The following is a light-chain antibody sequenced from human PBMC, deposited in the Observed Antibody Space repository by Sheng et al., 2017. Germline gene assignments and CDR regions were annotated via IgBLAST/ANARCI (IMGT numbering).Light chain of an antibody. V-gene: IGLV4-69*01. CDR3: QTWDTKIRV. CDR2: VASDGSH. CDR1: SGHTTYA. Sequence: QVVLTQSPSASASLGASVKLTCILSSGHTTYAIAWHQQQPKKGPRYLMRVASDGSHRRGDGIPDRFSGSSSGAERYLTISSLQSEDEAYYYCQTWDTKIRVFGGGTTLTVL. J-gene: IGLJ3*02.